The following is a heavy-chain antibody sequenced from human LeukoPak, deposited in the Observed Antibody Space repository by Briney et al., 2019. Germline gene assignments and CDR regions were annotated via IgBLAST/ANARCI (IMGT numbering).Heavy chain of an antibody. CDR1: GFTFSSYG. D-gene: IGHD3-22*01. CDR3: AKETDDSSGYYFIFDY. J-gene: IGHJ4*02. CDR2: ISYDGSNK. V-gene: IGHV3-30*18. Sequence: PGGSQRLSCAASGFTFSSYGMHWVRQAPGKGLEWVAVISYDGSNKYYADSVKGRFTISRDNSKNTLYLQMNSLRAEDTAVYYCAKETDDSSGYYFIFDYWGQGTLVTVSS.